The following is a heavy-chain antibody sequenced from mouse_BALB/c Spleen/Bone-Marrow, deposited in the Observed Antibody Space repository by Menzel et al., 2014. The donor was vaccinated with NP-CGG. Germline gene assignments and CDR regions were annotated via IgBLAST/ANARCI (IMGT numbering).Heavy chain of an antibody. J-gene: IGHJ3*01. D-gene: IGHD2-10*02. CDR2: IDPYNGGT. CDR1: GYAFTSYN. V-gene: IGHV1S135*01. Sequence: VQLQQSGPELVEPGASVKVSCKASGYAFTSYNMYWVKQSHGKSLEWIGHIDPYNGGTSYNQNFKGKATLTVDKSSSTAYMHLNSLTSEDSAVYYCAREEYGNGFAYWGQGTLVTVSA. CDR3: AREEYGNGFAY.